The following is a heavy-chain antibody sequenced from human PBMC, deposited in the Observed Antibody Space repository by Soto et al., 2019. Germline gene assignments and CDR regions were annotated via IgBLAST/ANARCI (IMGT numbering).Heavy chain of an antibody. D-gene: IGHD6-13*01. CDR2: IDSGDGTT. Sequence: VGSLRLSCTVAGFDFGDYYMSWIRQAPGKGLEWVSYIDSGDGTTYYTDSVKGRFTISRDNAKKTVYLQMSSLRVEDTALYYCVRPYYSSSWFPFDRWGQGTLVTVSS. CDR3: VRPYYSSSWFPFDR. V-gene: IGHV3-11*01. CDR1: GFDFGDYY. J-gene: IGHJ4*02.